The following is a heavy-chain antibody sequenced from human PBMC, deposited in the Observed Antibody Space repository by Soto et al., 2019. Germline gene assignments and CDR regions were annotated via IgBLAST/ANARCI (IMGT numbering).Heavy chain of an antibody. V-gene: IGHV4-34*01. CDR3: ATLGLPAATSYYYYYYTDV. Sequence: PSETLSLTCAVYGGSFSGYYWSWIRQPPGKGLEWIGEINHSGSTNYNPSLKSRVTISVDTSKNQFSLKLSSVTAADTAVYYCATLGLPAATSYYYYYYTDVWGKGTTVTVSS. D-gene: IGHD2-2*01. CDR1: GGSFSGYY. CDR2: INHSGST. J-gene: IGHJ6*03.